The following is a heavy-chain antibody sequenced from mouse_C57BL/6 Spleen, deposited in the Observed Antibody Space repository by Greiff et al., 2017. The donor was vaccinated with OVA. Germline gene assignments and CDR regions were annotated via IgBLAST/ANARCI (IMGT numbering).Heavy chain of an antibody. Sequence: VQLQQSGPELVKPGASVKMSCKASGYTFTDYNMHWVKQSHGKSLEWIGYINPNNGGTSYNQKFKGKATLTVNKSSSTAYMELRSLTSEDTAVYDCARGGQLRLRDYGVDYWGQGTSVTVSS. CDR1: GYTFTDYN. J-gene: IGHJ4*01. D-gene: IGHD3-2*02. CDR3: ARGGQLRLRDYGVDY. V-gene: IGHV1-22*01. CDR2: INPNNGGT.